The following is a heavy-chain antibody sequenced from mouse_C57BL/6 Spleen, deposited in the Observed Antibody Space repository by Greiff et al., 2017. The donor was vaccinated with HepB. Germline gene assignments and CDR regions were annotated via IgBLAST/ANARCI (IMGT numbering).Heavy chain of an antibody. V-gene: IGHV1-55*01. CDR3: ARRSDGYFMDY. J-gene: IGHJ4*01. D-gene: IGHD2-3*01. CDR2: IYPGSGST. Sequence: QVQLQQSGAELVKPGASVKMSCKASGYTFTSYWITWVKQRPGQGLEWIGDIYPGSGSTNYNEKFKSKATLTVDTSSSTAYMQLSSLTSEDSAVYYCARRSDGYFMDYWGQGTSVTVSS. CDR1: GYTFTSYW.